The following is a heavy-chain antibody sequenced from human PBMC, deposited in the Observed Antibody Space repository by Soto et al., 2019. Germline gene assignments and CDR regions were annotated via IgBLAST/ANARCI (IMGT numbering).Heavy chain of an antibody. Sequence: QLQLQESGPGLVKPSETLSLTCTVSGGSISSSSYYWGWIRQPPGKGLEWIGSIYYSGSTYYNPSLKSRVTISVDTSKTPFPLKLSSVTAADTAVYYCARHGEWLLPNLYFQHWGQGTLVTVSS. CDR1: GGSISSSSYY. V-gene: IGHV4-39*01. CDR3: ARHGEWLLPNLYFQH. CDR2: IYYSGST. J-gene: IGHJ1*01. D-gene: IGHD3-3*01.